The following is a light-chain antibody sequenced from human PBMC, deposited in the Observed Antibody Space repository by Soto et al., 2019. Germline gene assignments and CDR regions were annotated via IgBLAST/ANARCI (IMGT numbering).Light chain of an antibody. V-gene: IGKV3-20*01. Sequence: EIVLTQSPGTLSLSPGERATLSCRASQSVSSSYLAWYQPKPGQAPRLLIYGASSRATGIPDRFSGSGSGTYFTLTISRLEPEDFAVYYCQQYGSSFTFGQGTRLEIK. CDR3: QQYGSSFT. CDR2: GAS. J-gene: IGKJ5*01. CDR1: QSVSSSY.